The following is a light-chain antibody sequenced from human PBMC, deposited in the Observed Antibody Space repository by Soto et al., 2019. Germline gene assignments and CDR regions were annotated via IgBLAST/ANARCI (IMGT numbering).Light chain of an antibody. CDR3: SSHAGSNNYV. CDR2: EVS. CDR1: SSDVGGYKY. V-gene: IGLV2-14*01. J-gene: IGLJ1*01. Sequence: QSALTQPASVSGSPGQSITISCTGTSSDVGGYKYVSWYQQHPDKAPKLIIFEVSNRPSGISSRFSGSKSGNTASLTVSGLQAEDEADYYCSSHAGSNNYVFGTGTKLTVL.